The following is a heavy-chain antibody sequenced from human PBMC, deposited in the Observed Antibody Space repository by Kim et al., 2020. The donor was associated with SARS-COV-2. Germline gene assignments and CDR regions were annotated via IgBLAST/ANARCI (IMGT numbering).Heavy chain of an antibody. J-gene: IGHJ6*02. D-gene: IGHD3-16*02. CDR3: AKDVWGYSGMDV. CDR2: ISGNGDST. V-gene: IGHV3-23*01. CDR1: GFSFSTNA. Sequence: GGSLRLSCAASGFSFSTNAMGWVRQAPGKGLEWVSSISGNGDSTFYADSVRGRFTNSRDISKSTLYLQMNSLRAEDTALYYCAKDVWGYSGMDVWGQGTT.